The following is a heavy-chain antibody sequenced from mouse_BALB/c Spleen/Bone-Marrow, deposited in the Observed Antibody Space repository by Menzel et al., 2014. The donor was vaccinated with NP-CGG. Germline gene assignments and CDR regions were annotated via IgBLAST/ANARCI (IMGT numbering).Heavy chain of an antibody. CDR3: ARGVYYYGSSPYYFDY. D-gene: IGHD1-1*01. Sequence: EVQLQQSGPELVKPGASVKMSCKASGYTFTGYVMHWVKQKPGQGLEWIGYINPYNDGTKYNEKFKGKATLTSDKSSSTAYMELSSLTSEDSAVYYCARGVYYYGSSPYYFDYWGQGTTLTVSS. CDR1: GYTFTGYV. CDR2: INPYNDGT. V-gene: IGHV1-14*01. J-gene: IGHJ2*01.